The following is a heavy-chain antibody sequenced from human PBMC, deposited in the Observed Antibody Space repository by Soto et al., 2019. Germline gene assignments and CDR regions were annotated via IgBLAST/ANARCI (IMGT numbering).Heavy chain of an antibody. Sequence: GGSLRLSCAASGFTFSSYAMHWVRQAPGKGLEWVAVISYDGSNKYYADSVKGRFTISRDNSKNTLYLQMNSLRAEDTAVYYCARDQYRTYFYYGMDVWGQGTTVTVTS. J-gene: IGHJ6*02. CDR3: ARDQYRTYFYYGMDV. V-gene: IGHV3-30-3*01. CDR1: GFTFSSYA. D-gene: IGHD6-6*01. CDR2: ISYDGSNK.